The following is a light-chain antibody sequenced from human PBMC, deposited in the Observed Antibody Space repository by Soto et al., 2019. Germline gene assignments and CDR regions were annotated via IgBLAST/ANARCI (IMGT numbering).Light chain of an antibody. CDR3: QQYKSYPYT. Sequence: DIQMTQSPSTLSASVGDRVTITCRASQRISSWLAWYQQKPGKGPKLLITKASSLESGVPSRFSRSGSETEFTLTISSLQPDDFATYYCQQYKSYPYTFGQGTKLEIK. CDR2: KAS. V-gene: IGKV1-5*03. CDR1: QRISSW. J-gene: IGKJ2*01.